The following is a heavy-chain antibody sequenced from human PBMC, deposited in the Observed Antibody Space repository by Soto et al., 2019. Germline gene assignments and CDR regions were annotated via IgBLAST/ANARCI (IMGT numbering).Heavy chain of an antibody. D-gene: IGHD4-17*01. J-gene: IGHJ5*01. Sequence: VSGPTLVNPTQPLTLTCSFSGFSLSTSGVGVVWIRQPPGKALEWLALIYWNDDRRHSSTRFTITKDTSKNQVLLTMTNMGPEDTGTYYCAHFMTTMTTGYFDPWGPGTLVTVSS. CDR2: IYWNDDR. V-gene: IGHV2-5*01. CDR1: GFSLSTSGVG. CDR3: AHFMTTMTTGYFDP.